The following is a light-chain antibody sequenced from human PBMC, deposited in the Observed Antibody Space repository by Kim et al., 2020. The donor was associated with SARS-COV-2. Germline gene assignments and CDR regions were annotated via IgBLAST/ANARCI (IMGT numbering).Light chain of an antibody. CDR2: EVN. V-gene: IGLV2-8*01. Sequence: SVAISCTGTSSDVGGYLYVSWYQKYPGKAPTLMIYEVNKRPSGVPDRFSGSKSGNTASLTVSGLQAEDEADYYCASYGGRNNWIFGGGTQLTVL. CDR3: ASYGGRNNWI. J-gene: IGLJ2*01. CDR1: SSDVGGYLY.